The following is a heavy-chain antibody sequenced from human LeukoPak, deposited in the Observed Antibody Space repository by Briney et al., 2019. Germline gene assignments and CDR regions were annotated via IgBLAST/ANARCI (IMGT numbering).Heavy chain of an antibody. Sequence: GGSLRLSCAAPGLTFSFSNAWMSWVRQAPGKGLEWVGLIRSKTDGGTTDYAAPVKGRFTISRDDSKKTLHLQMSSLTTDDTAVYYCATVYWYFDVWGLGTLVTVSA. J-gene: IGHJ2*01. CDR3: ATVYWYFDV. CDR1: GLTFSFSNAW. V-gene: IGHV3-15*01. CDR2: IRSKTDGGTT.